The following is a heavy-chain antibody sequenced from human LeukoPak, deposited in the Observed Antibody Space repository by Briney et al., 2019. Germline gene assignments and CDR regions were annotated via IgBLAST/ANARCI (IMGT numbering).Heavy chain of an antibody. V-gene: IGHV3-23*01. D-gene: IGHD6-19*01. CDR3: AKGIAVAANFDY. J-gene: IGHJ4*02. CDR2: ISGSGGST. Sequence: GGSLRLSCAASGFPFSSFAMSWVRQAPGKGLEWVSAISGSGGSTYYADSVKGRFTISRDNSKNTLYLQMNSLRAEDTAVYYCAKGIAVAANFDYWGQGTLVTVSS. CDR1: GFPFSSFA.